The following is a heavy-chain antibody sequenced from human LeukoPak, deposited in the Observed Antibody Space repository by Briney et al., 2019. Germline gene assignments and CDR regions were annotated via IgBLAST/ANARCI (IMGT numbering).Heavy chain of an antibody. J-gene: IGHJ4*02. CDR1: GFTFSSYA. Sequence: GRSLRLSCAASGFTFSSYAMHWVRQAPGKGLEWVAVISYDGSNKYYADSVKGRFTISRDNSKNTLYLQMNSLRAEDTAVYYCARDKSAAGTDYFDYWGQGTLVTVSS. V-gene: IGHV3-30-3*01. CDR2: ISYDGSNK. CDR3: ARDKSAAGTDYFDY. D-gene: IGHD6-13*01.